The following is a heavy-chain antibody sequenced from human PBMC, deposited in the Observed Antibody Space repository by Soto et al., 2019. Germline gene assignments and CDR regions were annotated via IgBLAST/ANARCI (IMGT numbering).Heavy chain of an antibody. D-gene: IGHD3-22*01. CDR3: QRGHPPNYYNISVYNYYLDY. J-gene: IGHJ4*02. CDR2: IGTAGDT. Sequence: EVQLVESGGGLVQPGGSLRLSCAASGFNFSSYDMNWVRQATGKGLEWVSVIGTAGDTYYPGSVKGRFTISRENAKNTLYFQMNSRRPEDPAVYYCQRGHPPNYYNISVYNYYLDYWGQGTLFTVSS. CDR1: GFNFSSYD. V-gene: IGHV3-13*01.